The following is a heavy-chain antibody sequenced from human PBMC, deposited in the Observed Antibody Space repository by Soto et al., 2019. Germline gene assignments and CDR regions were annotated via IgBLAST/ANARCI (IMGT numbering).Heavy chain of an antibody. CDR1: GFTFSSYG. D-gene: IGHD3-22*01. Sequence: GGSLRLSCAASGFTFSSYGMHWVRQAPGKGLEWVAVISYDGSNKYYADSVKGRFTISRDNSKNTLYLQMNSLRAEDTAVYYCAKLKTLYYYDSSGPGFDYWGQGTLVTVSS. J-gene: IGHJ4*02. CDR3: AKLKTLYYYDSSGPGFDY. CDR2: ISYDGSNK. V-gene: IGHV3-30*18.